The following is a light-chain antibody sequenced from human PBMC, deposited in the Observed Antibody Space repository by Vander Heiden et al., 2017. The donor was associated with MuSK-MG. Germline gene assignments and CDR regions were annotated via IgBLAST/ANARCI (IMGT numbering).Light chain of an antibody. CDR2: NNG. V-gene: IGLV1-44*01. CDR1: SCNVGSNT. Sequence: SSLSLPPSASATRGQRATISCSGTSCNVGSNTVNCCHQLQRTAPNNLIYNNGKRPSGVPARFSCCTTAAYASPLISALQSEDEADDYCAGWDDGVNGYAFGGGTKVTVL. CDR3: AGWDDGVNGYA. J-gene: IGLJ1*01.